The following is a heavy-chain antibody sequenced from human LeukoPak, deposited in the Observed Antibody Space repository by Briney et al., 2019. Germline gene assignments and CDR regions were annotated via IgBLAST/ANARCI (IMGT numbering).Heavy chain of an antibody. D-gene: IGHD5-24*01. V-gene: IGHV4-34*01. Sequence: PSETLSLTCAVYGESFSGYFWNWIRQPPGKGLEWVGEINHSGSTSNHNPSLKSRVTMSVDTSKNQFSLKLSSVTAADTAVYYCARYREMATIDYWGQGTLVTVSS. CDR2: INHSGSTS. CDR3: ARYREMATIDY. CDR1: GESFSGYF. J-gene: IGHJ4*02.